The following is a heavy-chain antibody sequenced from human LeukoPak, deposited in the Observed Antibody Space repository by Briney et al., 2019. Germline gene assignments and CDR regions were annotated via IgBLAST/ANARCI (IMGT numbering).Heavy chain of an antibody. CDR1: GFTFSSYG. Sequence: GRSLRLSCAASGFTFSSYGMHWVRQAPGKGLEWVAAISNDGSREHYTESVKGRFTISRDNSKNTLLLQMGSLRIDDAAVYYCARSGYGTSSYFDYWGQGTLVTVSS. J-gene: IGHJ4*02. V-gene: IGHV3-30*03. CDR3: ARSGYGTSSYFDY. D-gene: IGHD6-6*01. CDR2: ISNDGSRE.